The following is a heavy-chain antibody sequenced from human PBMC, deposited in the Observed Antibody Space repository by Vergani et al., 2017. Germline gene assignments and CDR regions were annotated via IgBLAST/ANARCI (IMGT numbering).Heavy chain of an antibody. V-gene: IGHV3-23*01. J-gene: IGHJ5*02. CDR3: TKGDPTYYYVSSGSSNWFDP. Sequence: EVQLLESGGGLVQPGGSLRLSCAASGFTFSSYAMSWVRQAPEKGLEWVSTISGSGVSTYYADSVKGRFTISRDNFKNTLYLQMNSLRAEDTAVYYCTKGDPTYYYVSSGSSNWFDPWSQGSLVTVYS. D-gene: IGHD3-22*01. CDR1: GFTFSSYA. CDR2: ISGSGVST.